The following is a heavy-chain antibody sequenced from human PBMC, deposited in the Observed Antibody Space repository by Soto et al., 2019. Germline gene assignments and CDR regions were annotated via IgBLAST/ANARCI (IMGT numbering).Heavy chain of an antibody. CDR1: GGSFSGYY. Sequence: QVQLQQWGAGLLKPSETLSLTCAVYGGSFSGYYWSWIRQPPGKGLEWIGEINHSGSTNYNPSLKSRVTISVDTSKNQFSLKLSSVTAADMAVYYCARGQLPDYYYYYMDVWGKGTTVTVSS. J-gene: IGHJ6*03. D-gene: IGHD2-2*01. CDR3: ARGQLPDYYYYYMDV. V-gene: IGHV4-34*01. CDR2: INHSGST.